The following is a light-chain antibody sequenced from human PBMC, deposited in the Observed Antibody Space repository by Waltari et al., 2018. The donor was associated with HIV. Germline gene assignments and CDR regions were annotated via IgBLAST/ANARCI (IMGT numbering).Light chain of an antibody. CDR3: QSYDSSLSGPWV. V-gene: IGLV1-40*01. CDR1: SPNLGAGYD. J-gene: IGLJ3*02. CDR2: GNS. Sequence: QSVLTQPPSVSGAPGQRVPISCPGSSPNLGAGYDVPWYQQLPGTAPKLLIYGNSNRPSGVPDRFSGSKSGTSASLAITGLQAEDEADYYCQSYDSSLSGPWVFGGGTKLTVL.